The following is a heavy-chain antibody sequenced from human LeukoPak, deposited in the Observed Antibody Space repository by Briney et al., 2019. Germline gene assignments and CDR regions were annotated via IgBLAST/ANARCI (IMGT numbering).Heavy chain of an antibody. CDR2: ISYDGSNK. Sequence: GRSLRLSCAASGFTFSSYAMHWVRQAPGKGLEWVAVISYDGSNKYYADSVKGRFTISRDNSKNTLYLQMNSLRAEDTAVYYCARDLYYYCYYMDVWGKGTTVTVSS. J-gene: IGHJ6*03. CDR1: GFTFSSYA. V-gene: IGHV3-30*04. CDR3: ARDLYYYCYYMDV.